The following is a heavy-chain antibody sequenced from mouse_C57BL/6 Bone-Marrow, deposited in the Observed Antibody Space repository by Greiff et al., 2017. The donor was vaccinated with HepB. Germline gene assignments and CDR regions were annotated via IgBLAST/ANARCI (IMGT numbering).Heavy chain of an antibody. D-gene: IGHD1-1*01. J-gene: IGHJ2*01. Sequence: QVQLQQSGAELVKPGASVKISCKASGYAFSSYWMNWVKQRPGKGLEWIGQIYPGDGDTNYNGKFKGKATLTADKSSSTAYMQLSSLTSEDSAVYFCAREPPFITTVVPYFDYWGQGTTLTVSS. CDR3: AREPPFITTVVPYFDY. CDR1: GYAFSSYW. V-gene: IGHV1-80*01. CDR2: IYPGDGDT.